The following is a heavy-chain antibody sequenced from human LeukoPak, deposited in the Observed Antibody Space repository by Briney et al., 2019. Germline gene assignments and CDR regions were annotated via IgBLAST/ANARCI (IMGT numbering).Heavy chain of an antibody. J-gene: IGHJ6*03. Sequence: GGSLRLSCAASGFTFSSYSMNWVRQAPGKGLEWVSSISSSSSYIYYADSVKGRFTISRDNAKNSLYLQMNSLRAEDTAVYYCARDYEDDSSGYYNHYYYYMDVWGKGTTVTVSS. D-gene: IGHD3-22*01. CDR1: GFTFSSYS. CDR2: ISSSSSYI. V-gene: IGHV3-21*01. CDR3: ARDYEDDSSGYYNHYYYYMDV.